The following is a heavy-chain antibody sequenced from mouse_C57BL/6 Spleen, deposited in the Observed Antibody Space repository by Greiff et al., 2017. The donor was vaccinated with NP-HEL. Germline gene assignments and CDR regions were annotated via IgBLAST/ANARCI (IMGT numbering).Heavy chain of an antibody. V-gene: IGHV5-4*01. D-gene: IGHD1-1*01. CDR3: AREGGYGSSYYFDY. Sequence: EVKLQESGGGLVKPGGSLKLSCAASGFTFSSYAMSWVRQTPEKRLEWVATISDGGSYTYYPDNVKGRFTISRDNAKNNLYLQMSHLKSEDTAMYYCAREGGYGSSYYFDYWGQGTTLTVSS. J-gene: IGHJ2*01. CDR1: GFTFSSYA. CDR2: ISDGGSYT.